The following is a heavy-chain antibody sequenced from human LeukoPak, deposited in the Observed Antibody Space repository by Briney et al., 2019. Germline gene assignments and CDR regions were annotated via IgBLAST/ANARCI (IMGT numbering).Heavy chain of an antibody. CDR3: AKDLRWLLYAFDI. Sequence: PGGSLRLSCAASGFTFSSYAMSWVRQAPGKGLEWVSTISGSGGSTYYADSVKSRFTISRDNSKNTLYLQMNSLRAEDTAVYYCAKDLRWLLYAFDIWGQGTMVTVSS. D-gene: IGHD5-18*01. CDR2: ISGSGGST. J-gene: IGHJ3*02. CDR1: GFTFSSYA. V-gene: IGHV3-23*01.